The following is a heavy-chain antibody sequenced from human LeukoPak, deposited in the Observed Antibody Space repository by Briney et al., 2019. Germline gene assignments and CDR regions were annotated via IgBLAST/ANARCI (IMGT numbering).Heavy chain of an antibody. V-gene: IGHV4-59*01. CDR3: ARSGGYSSSWSL. Sequence: SETLSLTCTVSGGSISTYYWNWIRQPPGKGLEWIGYIYYSGSTNYNPSLKSRVTISVDTSKNQFSLKLNSVTAEDTAVYYCARSGGYSSSWSLWGQGTLVTVSS. CDR1: GGSISTYY. D-gene: IGHD6-13*01. J-gene: IGHJ4*02. CDR2: IYYSGST.